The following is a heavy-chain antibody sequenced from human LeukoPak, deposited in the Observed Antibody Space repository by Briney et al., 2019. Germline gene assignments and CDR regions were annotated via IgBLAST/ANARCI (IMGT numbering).Heavy chain of an antibody. CDR3: ATTRYGYIYYFDY. CDR2: ISYDGSNK. Sequence: PGGSLRLSCAASGFTFSSYAMHLVRQAPGKGLEWVAVISYDGSNKYYADSVKGRFTISRDNSKNTLYLQMNSLRAEDTAVYYCATTRYGYIYYFDYWGQGTLVTVSS. V-gene: IGHV3-30-3*01. D-gene: IGHD5-18*01. CDR1: GFTFSSYA. J-gene: IGHJ4*02.